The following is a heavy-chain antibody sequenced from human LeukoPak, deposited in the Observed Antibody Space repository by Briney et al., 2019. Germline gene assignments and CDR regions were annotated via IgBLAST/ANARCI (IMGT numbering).Heavy chain of an antibody. CDR3: TRNSGWYGLS. D-gene: IGHD6-19*01. J-gene: IGHJ1*01. CDR2: ISYDGSKK. Sequence: GGSLRLSCAASGFTFSIYSMHWVRQAPDKGLEWVAVISYDGSKKYYADSVKGRFTISRDNSKNTLYLHLNSLRGEDTAVYYCTRNSGWYGLSWGQGTLVTVSS. V-gene: IGHV3-30*04. CDR1: GFTFSIYS.